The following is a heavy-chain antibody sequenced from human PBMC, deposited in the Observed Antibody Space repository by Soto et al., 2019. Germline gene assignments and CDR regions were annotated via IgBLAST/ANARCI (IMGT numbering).Heavy chain of an antibody. CDR3: ARDSDILTGPPPYYYYYGMDV. Sequence: SVKVSCKASGGTFSSYAISWVRQAPGQGLEWMGGIIPIFGTANYAQKFQGRVTITADESTSTAYMELSSLRSEDTAVYYCARDSDILTGPPPYYYYYGMDVWGQGTTVTVSS. J-gene: IGHJ6*02. D-gene: IGHD3-9*01. V-gene: IGHV1-69*13. CDR1: GGTFSSYA. CDR2: IIPIFGTA.